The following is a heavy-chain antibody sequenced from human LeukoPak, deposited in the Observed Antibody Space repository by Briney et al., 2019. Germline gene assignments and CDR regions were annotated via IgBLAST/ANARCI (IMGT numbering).Heavy chain of an antibody. CDR3: ARPVRITGTTSWFDP. CDR1: GXSFTSYW. V-gene: IGHV5-51*01. J-gene: IGHJ5*02. CDR2: IYPGDSDT. Sequence: GESLKISCKGSGXSFTSYWIGWVRQMPGKGLEWMGIIYPGDSDTRYSPSFQGQVTISADKSISTAYLQWSSLKASDTAMSYCARPVRITGTTSWFDPWGQGTLVTVSS. D-gene: IGHD1-7*01.